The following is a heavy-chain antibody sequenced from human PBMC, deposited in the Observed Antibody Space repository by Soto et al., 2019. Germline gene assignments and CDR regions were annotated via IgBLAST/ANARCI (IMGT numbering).Heavy chain of an antibody. Sequence: EVQLVESGGGLVKPGGSLRLSCAASGFTFSNAWMNWVRQAPGKGLEWVGRIKSKTDGGTTDYAAPVKGRFTISRDDSKNTLYLQMNSLKTEDTAVYYCASTSCCLDGMDVWGQGTTVTVS. CDR1: GFTFSNAW. J-gene: IGHJ6*02. D-gene: IGHD2-2*01. CDR2: IKSKTDGGTT. V-gene: IGHV3-15*07. CDR3: ASTSCCLDGMDV.